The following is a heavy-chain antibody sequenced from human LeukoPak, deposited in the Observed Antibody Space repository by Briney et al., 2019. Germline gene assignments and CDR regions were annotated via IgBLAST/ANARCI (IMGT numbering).Heavy chain of an antibody. CDR2: IYSGGST. J-gene: IGHJ4*02. Sequence: GGSLRLSCAASGFTVSSNYMSWVRQAPGKGLEWVSVIYSGGSTYYADSVKGRFTISRDNSKNTLYLQMNSLRAEDTAVYYCARVGQWLVRSYYFDYWGQGTLVTVSS. CDR1: GFTVSSNY. V-gene: IGHV3-53*01. D-gene: IGHD6-19*01. CDR3: ARVGQWLVRSYYFDY.